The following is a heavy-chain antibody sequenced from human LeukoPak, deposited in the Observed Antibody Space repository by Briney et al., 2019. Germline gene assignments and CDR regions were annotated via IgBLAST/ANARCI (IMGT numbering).Heavy chain of an antibody. Sequence: ASVKVSCKASGGTFSSYAISWVRQAPGQGLEWMGRIIPILGIANYAQKFQGRVTITADKSTSTAYMELSSLRSEDTAAYYCARGRYCSGGSCYADFDYWGQGTLVTVSS. J-gene: IGHJ4*02. V-gene: IGHV1-69*04. CDR3: ARGRYCSGGSCYADFDY. D-gene: IGHD2-15*01. CDR2: IIPILGIA. CDR1: GGTFSSYA.